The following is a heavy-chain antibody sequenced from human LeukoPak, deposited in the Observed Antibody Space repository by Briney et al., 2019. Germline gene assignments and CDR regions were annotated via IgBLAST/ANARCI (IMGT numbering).Heavy chain of an antibody. D-gene: IGHD3-10*01. Sequence: SETLSLTCAVYGGSFSGYYWSWIRQPPGKGLEWIGEINHSGSTNYNPSLKSRVTISVDTPKNQFSLKLSSVTAADTAVYYCARDRRYYYGSGSTGSAFDIWGQGTMVTVSS. CDR3: ARDRRYYYGSGSTGSAFDI. CDR1: GGSFSGYY. V-gene: IGHV4-34*01. CDR2: INHSGST. J-gene: IGHJ3*02.